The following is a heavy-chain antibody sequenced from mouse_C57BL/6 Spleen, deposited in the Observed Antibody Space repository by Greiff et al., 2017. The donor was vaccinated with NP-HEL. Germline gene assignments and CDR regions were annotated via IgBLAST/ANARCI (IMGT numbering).Heavy chain of an antibody. V-gene: IGHV1-61*01. Sequence: VQLQQSGAELVRPGSSVKLSCKASGYTFTSYWMDWVKQRPGQGLEWIGNIYPSDSETHYNQKFKDKATLTVDKSSSTAYMQLSSLTSEDSAVYYCARRDGYYYAMDYWGQGTSVTVSS. CDR2: IYPSDSET. D-gene: IGHD2-3*01. CDR1: GYTFTSYW. CDR3: ARRDGYYYAMDY. J-gene: IGHJ4*01.